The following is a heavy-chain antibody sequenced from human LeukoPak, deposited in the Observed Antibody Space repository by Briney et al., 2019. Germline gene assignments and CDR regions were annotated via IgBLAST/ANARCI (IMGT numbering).Heavy chain of an antibody. CDR3: ARDPSEGRDGYAQYYFDY. J-gene: IGHJ4*02. V-gene: IGHV3-30*04. CDR1: GFTFSSYA. D-gene: IGHD5-24*01. Sequence: GGSLRLSCAASGFTFSSYAMHWVRQAPGKGLEWVAVISYDGSNKYYADSVKGRFTISRDNSKNTLYLQMNSLRAEDTAVYYCARDPSEGRDGYAQYYFDYWGQGTLVTVSS. CDR2: ISYDGSNK.